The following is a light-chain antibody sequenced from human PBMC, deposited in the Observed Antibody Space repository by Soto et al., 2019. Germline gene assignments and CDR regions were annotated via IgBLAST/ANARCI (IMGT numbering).Light chain of an antibody. CDR1: QSVSSSY. Sequence: EIVLTQSPGTLSLSPGEIATLSCRASQSVSSSYLACYQQKPGQAPRLLIYCASSRATGIPDRFSGSGSGTDFTLTISRLEPGDFAVYYCQQYGSRTWTFGQGTKVEIK. J-gene: IGKJ1*01. CDR2: CAS. CDR3: QQYGSRTWT. V-gene: IGKV3-20*01.